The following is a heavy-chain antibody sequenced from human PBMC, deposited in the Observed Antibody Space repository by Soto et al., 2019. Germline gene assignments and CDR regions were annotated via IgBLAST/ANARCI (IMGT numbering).Heavy chain of an antibody. V-gene: IGHV1-18*01. CDR3: ARVDDYYDSTGHYFTFFTY. D-gene: IGHD3-22*01. J-gene: IGHJ4*02. CDR2: ISTFKGYT. Sequence: QVQLVQSGAEVKKPGASVKLSCKASGYIFTSYGIGWVRQAPGQGLEWLGWISTFKGYTKYPQRLQGRVTLTTDAPTSTAYMELRSLRSDDTAVYYCARVDDYYDSTGHYFTFFTYWDQGSLVTVSS. CDR1: GYIFTSYG.